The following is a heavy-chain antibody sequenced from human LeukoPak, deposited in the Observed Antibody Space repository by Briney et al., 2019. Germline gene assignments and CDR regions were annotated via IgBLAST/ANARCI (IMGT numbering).Heavy chain of an antibody. CDR2: ITANGPGT. J-gene: IGHJ6*02. CDR1: GFTFSNYA. V-gene: IGHV3-23*01. Sequence: GGSLRLSCAASGFTFSNYAMSWVRQAPGKGLEWVSGITANGPGTYYVDSVKGRFTISRDNSKNTLYLQMNSLRAEDTAVYYCAKPKATSSGYYYYGLDVWGQGTTVTV. D-gene: IGHD3-22*01. CDR3: AKPKATSSGYYYYGLDV.